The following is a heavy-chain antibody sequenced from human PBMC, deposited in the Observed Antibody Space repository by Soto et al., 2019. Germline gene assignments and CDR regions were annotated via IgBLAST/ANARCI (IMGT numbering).Heavy chain of an antibody. CDR2: IYSGGST. J-gene: IGHJ4*02. V-gene: IGHV3-53*01. Sequence: GGVLRLSCAASGFTVSSNYMSWVRQAPGKGLEWVSVIYSGGSTYYADSVKGRFTISRDNSKNTLYLQMNSLRAEDTAVYYCASLVLYCGGDCYSGGDDYWGQGTLVTVSS. CDR1: GFTVSSNY. D-gene: IGHD2-21*02. CDR3: ASLVLYCGGDCYSGGDDY.